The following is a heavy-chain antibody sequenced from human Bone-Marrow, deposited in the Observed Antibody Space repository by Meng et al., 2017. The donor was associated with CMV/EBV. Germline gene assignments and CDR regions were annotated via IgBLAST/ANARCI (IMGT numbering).Heavy chain of an antibody. Sequence: ASVKVSCKASGYTFTSYYMHWVRQAPGQGLEWMGIIKPSGGSTSYAQKFQGRVTMTRDTSTSTVYMELSSLRSEDTAVYYCARDCSSTTIANYYYYGMDVWGQGTTVTVSS. J-gene: IGHJ6*02. CDR2: IKPSGGST. CDR3: ARDCSSTTIANYYYYGMDV. D-gene: IGHD2-2*01. CDR1: GYTFTSYY. V-gene: IGHV1-46*01.